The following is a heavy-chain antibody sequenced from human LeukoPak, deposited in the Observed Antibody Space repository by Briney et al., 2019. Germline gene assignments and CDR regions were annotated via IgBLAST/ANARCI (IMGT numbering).Heavy chain of an antibody. CDR2: INHSGST. V-gene: IGHV4-34*01. J-gene: IGHJ4*02. CDR1: GGSFSGYY. D-gene: IGHD4-23*01. Sequence: SETLSLTCAVYGGSFSGYYWSWIRQTPGKGLEWIGEINHSGSTNYNPSLKSRVTISVDTSKNQFSLKLSSVTAADTAVYYCASRGNFGDYWGQGTLVTVSS. CDR3: ASRGNFGDY.